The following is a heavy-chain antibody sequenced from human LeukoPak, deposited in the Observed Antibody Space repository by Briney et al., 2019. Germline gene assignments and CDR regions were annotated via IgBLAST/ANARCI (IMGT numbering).Heavy chain of an antibody. V-gene: IGHV4-39*01. CDR3: ARVRVGAPRGIDY. J-gene: IGHJ4*02. CDR1: GGSISSSSYY. D-gene: IGHD1-26*01. CDR2: IYYSGST. Sequence: SETLSLTCTVSGGSISSSSYYWGWILQPPGKGLEWIGSIYYSGSTYYNPSLKSRVTISVDTSKNQFSLKLSSVTAADTAVYYCARVRVGAPRGIDYWGQGTLVTVSS.